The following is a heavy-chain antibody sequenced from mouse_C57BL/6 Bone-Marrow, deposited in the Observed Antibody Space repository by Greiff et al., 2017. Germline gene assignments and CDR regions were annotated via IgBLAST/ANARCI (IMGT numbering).Heavy chain of an antibody. D-gene: IGHD1-1*01. Sequence: VQLQQPGAELVKPGASVKMSCKASGYTFTSYWMHWVKQRPGQGLEWIGMIHPNSGSTNYNEKFKSKATLTVDKSSSTAYMQLSSLTSEDSAVYYCARGAILRSFAYWGQGTLVTVSA. J-gene: IGHJ3*01. CDR3: ARGAILRSFAY. CDR2: IHPNSGST. CDR1: GYTFTSYW. V-gene: IGHV1-64*01.